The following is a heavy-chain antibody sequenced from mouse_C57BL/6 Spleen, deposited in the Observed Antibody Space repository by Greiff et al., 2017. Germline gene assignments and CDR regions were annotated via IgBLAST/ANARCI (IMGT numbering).Heavy chain of an antibody. CDR2: INPSTGGT. CDR3: ARSNSSGYPFAY. J-gene: IGHJ3*01. Sequence: EVQLQQSGPELVKPGASVKISCKASGYSFTGYYMNWVKQSPEKSLEWIGEINPSTGGTTYNQKFKAKATLTVDKSSSTAYMQLKSLTSEDSAVYYCARSNSSGYPFAYWGQETLVTVSA. CDR1: GYSFTGYY. V-gene: IGHV1-42*01. D-gene: IGHD3-2*02.